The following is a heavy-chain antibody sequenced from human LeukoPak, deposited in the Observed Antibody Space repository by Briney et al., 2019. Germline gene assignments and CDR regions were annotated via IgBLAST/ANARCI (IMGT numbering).Heavy chain of an antibody. D-gene: IGHD3-3*01. J-gene: IGHJ4*02. CDR2: IYSGGST. CDR3: AKDRITIFGHPPVGY. Sequence: GGSLRLSCAASGFTVSSNYMSWVRQAPGKGLEWVSVIYSGGSTYYADSVKGRFTISRDNSKNTLYLQMNSLRVEDTAVYYCAKDRITIFGHPPVGYWGQGTLVTVSS. CDR1: GFTVSSNY. V-gene: IGHV3-66*01.